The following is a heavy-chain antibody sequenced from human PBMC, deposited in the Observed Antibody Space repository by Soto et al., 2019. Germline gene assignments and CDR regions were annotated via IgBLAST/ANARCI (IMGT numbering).Heavy chain of an antibody. CDR3: ARGGYYDSSGSRNYHYYGMNV. D-gene: IGHD3-22*01. J-gene: IGHJ6*02. Sequence: GASVGVSCKASGYSFTSYDINWVRQATGQGFEYLGWMNPNSGNTGYVKKFQGRVTMTRDTSMSTAYMELRSLRSDDTAMYYCARGGYYDSSGSRNYHYYGMNVWGQGTTVTVSS. CDR2: MNPNSGNT. V-gene: IGHV1-8*01. CDR1: GYSFTSYD.